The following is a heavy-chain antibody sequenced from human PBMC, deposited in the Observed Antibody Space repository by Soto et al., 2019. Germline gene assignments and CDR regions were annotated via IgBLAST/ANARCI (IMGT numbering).Heavy chain of an antibody. Sequence: WGSLRLSCAASGFTFSNAWMSWVRQAPGKGLEWVGRIKSKTDGGTTDYAAPVKGRFTISRDDSKNTLYLQMNSLKTEDTAVYYCTTAYYYDSSGLYYFDYWGQGTLVTVSS. CDR1: GFTFSNAW. V-gene: IGHV3-15*01. CDR2: IKSKTDGGTT. CDR3: TTAYYYDSSGLYYFDY. D-gene: IGHD3-22*01. J-gene: IGHJ4*02.